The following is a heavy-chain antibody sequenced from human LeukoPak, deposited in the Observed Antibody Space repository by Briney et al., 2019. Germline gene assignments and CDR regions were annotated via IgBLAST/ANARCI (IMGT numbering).Heavy chain of an antibody. CDR2: INQDGSEK. J-gene: IGHJ4*02. CDR1: GFPFSTFW. V-gene: IGHV3-7*04. Sequence: GGSLRLSCAVSGFPFSTFWMSWVRQAPGKGLEWVANINQDGSEKYYVDSVRGRFAISRDNAKNSLYLQMNSLRPEDTAMYYCTGETYYCDHWGQGALVTVSS. CDR3: TGETYYCDH.